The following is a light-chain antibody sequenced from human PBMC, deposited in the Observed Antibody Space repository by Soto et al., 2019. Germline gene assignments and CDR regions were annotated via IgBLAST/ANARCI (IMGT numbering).Light chain of an antibody. J-gene: IGKJ3*01. Sequence: AIRMTQSPSSFSASTGDRFTITFLASQGISSYLAWYQQKPGKAPKLLIYAASTLQSGVPSRFSGSGSGTDFTLTVSCLQSEDFATYYCQQYYSYPLTFGPGTKVDI. CDR1: QGISSY. CDR2: AAS. CDR3: QQYYSYPLT. V-gene: IGKV1-8*01.